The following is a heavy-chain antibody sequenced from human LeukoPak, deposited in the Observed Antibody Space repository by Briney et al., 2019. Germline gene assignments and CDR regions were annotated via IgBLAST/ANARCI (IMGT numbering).Heavy chain of an antibody. D-gene: IGHD3-22*01. J-gene: IGHJ4*02. CDR3: ARGNDYYDTSGYYY. V-gene: IGHV3-21*01. CDR1: GFTFSSYS. CDR2: ISSSSSYI. Sequence: GGSLRLSCAASGFTFSSYSMNWVRQAPGEGLEWVSFISSSSSYIYYVDSVKGRFIISRDNAKNSLYLQMNSLRAEDTAVYYCARGNDYYDTSGYYYWGQGTLVTVSS.